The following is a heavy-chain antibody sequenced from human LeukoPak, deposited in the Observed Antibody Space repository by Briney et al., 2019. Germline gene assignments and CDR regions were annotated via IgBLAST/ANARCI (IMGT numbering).Heavy chain of an antibody. CDR2: ISGSGSST. CDR1: GFTFSTYA. J-gene: IGHJ3*01. D-gene: IGHD5-24*01. CDR3: ANEMATIRACDF. Sequence: GGSLRLSCAASGFTFSTYAMSWVRQAPGKGLEWVSVISGSGSSTYYADSVKGRFTISRDNSKNTLYLQMNSLRAEDTAVYYCANEMATIRACDFCGQGTMVTVSS. V-gene: IGHV3-23*01.